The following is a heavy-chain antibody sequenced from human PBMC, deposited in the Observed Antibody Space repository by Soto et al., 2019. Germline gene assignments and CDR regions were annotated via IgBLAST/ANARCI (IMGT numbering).Heavy chain of an antibody. D-gene: IGHD4-4*01. V-gene: IGHV4-31*02. CDR2: IYYSGST. J-gene: IGHJ6*02. CDR1: GGSISSGGYY. Sequence: PSETLSLTCTVSGGSISSGGYYWSWIRQHPGKGLEWIGYIYYSGSTYYNPSLKSRVTISVDTSKNQFSLKLSSVTAADTAVYYCARYSNYYYYGMDAWGQGTTVTVSS. CDR3: ARYSNYYYYGMDA.